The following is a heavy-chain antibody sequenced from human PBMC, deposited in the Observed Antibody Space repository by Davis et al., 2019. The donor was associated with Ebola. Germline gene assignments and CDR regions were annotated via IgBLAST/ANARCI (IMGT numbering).Heavy chain of an antibody. CDR3: ARDRSVTTVTNFDY. J-gene: IGHJ4*02. Sequence: GGSLKISCAASGFTFSSYSMNWVRQAPGKGLEWVSSISSSSSYIYYADSVKGRFTISRDNAKNSLYLQMNSLRAEDTAVYYCARDRSVTTVTNFDYWGQGTLVTVSS. V-gene: IGHV3-21*01. CDR1: GFTFSSYS. CDR2: ISSSSSYI. D-gene: IGHD4-17*01.